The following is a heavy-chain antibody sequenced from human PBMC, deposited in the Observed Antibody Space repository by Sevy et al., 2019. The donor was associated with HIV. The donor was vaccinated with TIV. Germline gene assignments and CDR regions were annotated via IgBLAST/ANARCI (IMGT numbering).Heavy chain of an antibody. CDR2: ISWNSGSI. Sequence: GGSLRLSCAASGFTFDDYAMHWVRQAPGKGLEWVSGISWNSGSIGYADSVKGRFTISRDNAKNSLYLQMNSLRAEDTALYYCAKDIWHQWLVPDCSYYYGMDVWGQGTTVTVSS. D-gene: IGHD6-19*01. CDR3: AKDIWHQWLVPDCSYYYGMDV. CDR1: GFTFDDYA. J-gene: IGHJ6*02. V-gene: IGHV3-9*01.